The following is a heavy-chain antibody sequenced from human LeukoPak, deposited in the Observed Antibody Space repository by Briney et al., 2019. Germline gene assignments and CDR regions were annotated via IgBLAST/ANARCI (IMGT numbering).Heavy chain of an antibody. J-gene: IGHJ4*02. CDR3: ARDNYGDYKAPFFDY. CDR1: GFTFSSYS. D-gene: IGHD4-17*01. Sequence: GGSLRLSCAASGFTFSSYSMNWVRQAPGKGLEWVSYISSSSSTIYYADSVKGRFTISRDNAKNSLYLQMNGLRAEDTAVYYCARDNYGDYKAPFFDYWGQGTLVTVSS. V-gene: IGHV3-48*04. CDR2: ISSSSSTI.